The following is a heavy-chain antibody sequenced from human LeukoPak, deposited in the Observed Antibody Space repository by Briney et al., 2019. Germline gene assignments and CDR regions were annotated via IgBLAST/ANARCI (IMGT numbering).Heavy chain of an antibody. D-gene: IGHD2/OR15-2a*01. CDR2: ISGSGGNT. Sequence: PGGSLRLSCAASGFTFSSYAMSWVRQAPGKGLEWVSAISGSGGNTYHADSVKGRFTISRDNSKNTLYLQMISLRAEDTAIYYCAKGLNFHNFDYWGQGTLVTVSS. CDR3: AKGLNFHNFDY. J-gene: IGHJ4*02. CDR1: GFTFSSYA. V-gene: IGHV3-23*01.